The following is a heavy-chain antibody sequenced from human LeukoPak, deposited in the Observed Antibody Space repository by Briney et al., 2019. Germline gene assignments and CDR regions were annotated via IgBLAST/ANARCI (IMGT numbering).Heavy chain of an antibody. V-gene: IGHV1-2*02. CDR1: GYTFTGYY. CDR3: ASGPAAMAEVDYYYGMDV. CDR2: INPNSGGT. J-gene: IGHJ6*02. Sequence: GASVKVSCKASGYTFTGYYMHWVRQAPGQGLEWMGWINPNSGGTNYAQKFQGRVTMTRDTFISTAYMELSRLRSDDTAVYYCASGPAAMAEVDYYYGMDVWGQGTTVTVSS. D-gene: IGHD2-2*01.